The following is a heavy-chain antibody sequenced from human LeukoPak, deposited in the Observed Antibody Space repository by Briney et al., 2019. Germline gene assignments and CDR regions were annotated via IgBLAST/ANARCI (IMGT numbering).Heavy chain of an antibody. CDR2: IIPIFGTA. J-gene: IGHJ6*02. CDR3: ARDKALYGMDV. CDR1: VGTFSSYA. V-gene: IGHV1-69*13. Sequence: GASVKLSCKASVGTFSSYAISWVRQAPGQGLEWMGGIIPIFGTANYAQKFQGRVTITADESTSTAYMELSSLRSEDTAVYYCARDKALYGMDVWGQGTTVTVSS.